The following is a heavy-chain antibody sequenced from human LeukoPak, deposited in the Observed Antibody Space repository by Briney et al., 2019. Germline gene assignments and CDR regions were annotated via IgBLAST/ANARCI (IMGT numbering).Heavy chain of an antibody. D-gene: IGHD1-26*01. CDR2: INPKSGGT. V-gene: IGHV1-2*02. Sequence: ASVKVSCKASGYTFTGFYMHWVRQAPGQGLEWMGWINPKSGGTNYAQKFQGRVTMTRDTSTSTVYMELSSLRSEDTAVYYCARDCTSGSYPMYYFDYWGQGTLVTVSS. CDR1: GYTFTGFY. J-gene: IGHJ4*02. CDR3: ARDCTSGSYPMYYFDY.